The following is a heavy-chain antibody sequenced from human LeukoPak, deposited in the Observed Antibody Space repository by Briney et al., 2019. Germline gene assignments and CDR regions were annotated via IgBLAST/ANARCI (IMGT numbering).Heavy chain of an antibody. V-gene: IGHV4-38-2*02. Sequence: SETLSLTCAVSGYSISSGYYWGWIRPPPGKGLEWIGSIYHSGSTYYNPSLKSRVTISVDTSKNKFSLKLSSVTAADTAVYYCAREIYDSSGYYGKNWGQGTLVTVSS. CDR2: IYHSGST. J-gene: IGHJ4*02. CDR3: AREIYDSSGYYGKN. CDR1: GYSISSGYY. D-gene: IGHD3-22*01.